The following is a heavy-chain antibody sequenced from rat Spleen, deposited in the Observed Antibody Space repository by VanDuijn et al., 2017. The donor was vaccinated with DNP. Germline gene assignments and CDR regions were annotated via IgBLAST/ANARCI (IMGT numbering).Heavy chain of an antibody. CDR2: IYTGSGGT. CDR1: GYTFTSYY. CDR3: ESSGVGVRGIWLAY. D-gene: IGHD4-3*01. J-gene: IGHJ3*01. Sequence: QVQLQQSGAELAKPGSSVKISCQASGYTFTSYYISWIKQTTGQGLEYIGYIYTGSGGTNYNEKFKGKATLTVDKSSNTAFRQLSSLTPDDSAVYYCESSGVGVRGIWLAYWGQGTLVTVSS. V-gene: IGHV1-43*01.